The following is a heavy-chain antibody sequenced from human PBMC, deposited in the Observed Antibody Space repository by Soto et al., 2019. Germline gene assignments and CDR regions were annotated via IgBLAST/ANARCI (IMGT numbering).Heavy chain of an antibody. CDR2: MNPNTGNT. CDR1: GYSFTRYD. V-gene: IGHV1-8*01. CDR3: ARGGWEGLRDHRYNYYGMDV. J-gene: IGHJ6*02. D-gene: IGHD1-26*01. Sequence: QEQLVQSGAEVKKPGASVKVSCKASGYSFTRYDINWVRQATGQRPEWMAGMNPNTGNTGYAQKFQGTVTMTRDTSRSTAYMELSSLRSEDTAVYFCARGGWEGLRDHRYNYYGMDVWGQGTTVTVSS.